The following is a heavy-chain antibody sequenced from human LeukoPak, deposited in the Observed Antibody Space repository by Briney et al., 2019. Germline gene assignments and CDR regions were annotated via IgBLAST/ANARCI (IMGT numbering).Heavy chain of an antibody. V-gene: IGHV1-18*01. CDR1: GYTFTSYG. J-gene: IGHJ6*02. CDR3: ARPLYSSSWYSRNYCGMDV. D-gene: IGHD6-13*01. CDR2: ISAYNGNT. Sequence: ASVKVSCKASGYTFTSYGISWVRQAPGQGLEWMGWISAYNGNTNYAQKLQGRVTMTTDTSTSTAYMELRSLRSDDTAVYYCARPLYSSSWYSRNYCGMDVWGQGTTVTVSS.